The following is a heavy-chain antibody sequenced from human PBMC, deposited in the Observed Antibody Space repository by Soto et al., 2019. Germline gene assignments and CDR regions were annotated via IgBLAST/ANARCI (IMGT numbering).Heavy chain of an antibody. J-gene: IGHJ6*03. CDR3: ARDGRQWLVHHYYYMDV. V-gene: IGHV3-64*01. CDR2: ISSNGGST. CDR1: GFTFSSYA. D-gene: IGHD6-19*01. Sequence: GGSLRLSCAASGFTFSSYAMHWVRQAPGKGLEYVSAISSNGGSTYYANSVKGRFTISRDNSKNTLYLQMGSLRAEDMAVYYCARDGRQWLVHHYYYMDVWGKGTTVTVSS.